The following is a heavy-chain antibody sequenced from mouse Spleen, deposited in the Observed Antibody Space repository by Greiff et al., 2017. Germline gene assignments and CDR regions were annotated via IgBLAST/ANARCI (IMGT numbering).Heavy chain of an antibody. D-gene: IGHD2-1*01. CDR3: VRHPNYHYAMDY. CDR1: GFSFNTYA. V-gene: IGHV10-1*01. CDR2: IRSKSNNYAT. J-gene: IGHJ4*01. Sequence: EVQVVESGGGLVQPKGSLKLSCAASGFSFNTYAMNWVRQAPGKGLEWVARIRSKSNNYATYYADSVKDRFTISRDDSESMLYQQMNNLKTEDTAMYYCVRHPNYHYAMDYWGQGTSVTVSS.